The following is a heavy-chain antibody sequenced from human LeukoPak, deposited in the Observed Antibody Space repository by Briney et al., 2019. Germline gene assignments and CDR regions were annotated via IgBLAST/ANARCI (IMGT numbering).Heavy chain of an antibody. CDR3: ARRYCSGGHCYAGGWFDP. CDR2: IYPGDSDT. CDR1: GYTFSNYW. Sequence: GESLKISCKGFGYTFSNYWIAWVRQMPGKGLEWMGIIYPGDSDTRYSPSFQGQVTISADKSITTAYLQWSSLKASDTAMYYCARRYCSGGHCYAGGWFDPWGQGTLVTVSS. V-gene: IGHV5-51*01. D-gene: IGHD2-15*01. J-gene: IGHJ5*02.